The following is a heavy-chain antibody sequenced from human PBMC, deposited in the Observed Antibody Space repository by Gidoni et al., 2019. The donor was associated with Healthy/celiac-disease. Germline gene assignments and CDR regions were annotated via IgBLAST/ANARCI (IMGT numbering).Heavy chain of an antibody. CDR2: ISYDRSNK. CDR1: GFTFSIYA. CDR3: ARDIVLMVYAANHHFDY. J-gene: IGHJ4*02. Sequence: QVQLVESGGGVVQPGRSLRLSCAASGFTFSIYAMHWVRQAPGKGLEWVAVISYDRSNKYYADSVKGRFTISRDNSKNTLYLQMNSLRAEDTAVYYCARDIVLMVYAANHHFDYWGQGTLVTVSS. D-gene: IGHD2-8*01. V-gene: IGHV3-30-3*01.